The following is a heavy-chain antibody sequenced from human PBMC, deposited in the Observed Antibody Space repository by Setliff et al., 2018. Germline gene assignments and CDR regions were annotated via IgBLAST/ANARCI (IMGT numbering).Heavy chain of an antibody. CDR2: INPNSGDT. V-gene: IGHV1-2*02. Sequence: ASVKVSCKAFGNTFTGYYIHWLRQAPGQGLEWMGCINPNSGDTTFAQKFQGRVTITRDTSNSTDYMDLSRLTSDDTAVYYCAREVLSTVVAWDYWGQGTLVTVSS. D-gene: IGHD4-17*01. J-gene: IGHJ4*02. CDR1: GNTFTGYY. CDR3: AREVLSTVVAWDY.